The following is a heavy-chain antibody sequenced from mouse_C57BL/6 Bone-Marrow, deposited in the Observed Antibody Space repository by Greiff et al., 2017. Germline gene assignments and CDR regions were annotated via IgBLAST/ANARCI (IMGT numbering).Heavy chain of an antibody. CDR1: GFTFSSYA. J-gene: IGHJ4*01. CDR2: ISDGGSYT. V-gene: IGHV5-4*01. Sequence: EVKLVESGGGLVKPGGSLKLSCAASGFTFSSYAMSWVRQTPEKRLEWVATISDGGSYTYYPDNVKGRFTISRDNAKNNLYLQMSHLKSEDTAMYYCARDGVTTVVATPYAMDYWGQGTSVTVSS. CDR3: ARDGVTTVVATPYAMDY. D-gene: IGHD1-1*01.